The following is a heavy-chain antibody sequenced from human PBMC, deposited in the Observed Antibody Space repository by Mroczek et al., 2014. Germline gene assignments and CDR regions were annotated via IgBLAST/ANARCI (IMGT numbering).Heavy chain of an antibody. Sequence: QVQLQQWGAGLLKPSETLSLTCAVYGGSFSGYYWSWIRQPPGKGLEWIGEINHSGSTNYNPSLKSRVTISVDTSKNQFSLKLSSVTAADTAVYYCARELNSGSYYFDYWGQGTLVTVSS. CDR1: GGSFSGYY. V-gene: IGHV4-34*01. CDR3: ARELNSGSYYFDY. D-gene: IGHD1-26*01. CDR2: INHSGST. J-gene: IGHJ4*02.